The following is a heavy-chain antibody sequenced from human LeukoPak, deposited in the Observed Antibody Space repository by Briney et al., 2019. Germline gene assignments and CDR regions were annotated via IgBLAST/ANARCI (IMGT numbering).Heavy chain of an antibody. Sequence: SGTLSLTCAVSGGSISSSNWWSWVRQPPGKGLEWIGEIYHSGSTNYNPSLKSRVTISVDTSKNQFSLKLSSVTAADTAVYYCASSYGDYVVWFGYFDYWGQGTLVTVSS. V-gene: IGHV4-4*02. D-gene: IGHD4-17*01. CDR2: IYHSGST. J-gene: IGHJ4*02. CDR1: GGSISSSNW. CDR3: ASSYGDYVVWFGYFDY.